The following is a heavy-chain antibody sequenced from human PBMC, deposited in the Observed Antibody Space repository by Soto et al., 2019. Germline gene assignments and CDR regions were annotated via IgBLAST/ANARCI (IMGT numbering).Heavy chain of an antibody. CDR2: ISGSGGGT. CDR1: GFTFSTYT. D-gene: IGHD3-16*01. CDR3: ARTYDCAKTTCFRAFDI. V-gene: IGHV3-23*01. Sequence: EVQLLESGGGLVQPGGSLRLSCAASGFTFSTYTMSWVRQAPGKGLEWVSAISGSGGGTYYADSVQGRLTISRDNSKNTLYLQMNSLRIEDAAVYYCARTYDCAKTTCFRAFDIWGQGTMVTVSS. J-gene: IGHJ3*02.